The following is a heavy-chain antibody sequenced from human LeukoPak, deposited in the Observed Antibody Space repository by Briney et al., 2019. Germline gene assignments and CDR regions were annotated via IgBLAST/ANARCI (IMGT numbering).Heavy chain of an antibody. CDR1: GYSFTSYW. D-gene: IGHD5-18*01. Sequence: GESLKISCKGSGYSFTSYWIGWVRQMPGKGLEGVGIIYPGDSDTRYSPSFQGQVTISADKSISTAYLQWSSLKASDTAMYYCARPSQRGYSYRYFDYWGQGTLIAVSS. CDR2: IYPGDSDT. J-gene: IGHJ4*02. V-gene: IGHV5-51*01. CDR3: ARPSQRGYSYRYFDY.